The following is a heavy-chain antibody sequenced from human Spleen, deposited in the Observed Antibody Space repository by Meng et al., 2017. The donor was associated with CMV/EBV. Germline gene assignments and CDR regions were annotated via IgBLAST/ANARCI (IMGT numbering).Heavy chain of an antibody. D-gene: IGHD3-22*01. CDR1: GFTFRRYA. CDR3: AKDGIEGYYDSSGYYDY. V-gene: IGHV3-23*01. Sequence: GESLKISCEASGFTFRRYAMNWVRQAPGKGLEWVSTISGGGNTYYADSVKGRFTISRDNSKNTLYLEMNSLRAEDTAVFYCAKDGIEGYYDSSGYYDYWGQGTLVTVSS. CDR2: ISGGGNT. J-gene: IGHJ4*02.